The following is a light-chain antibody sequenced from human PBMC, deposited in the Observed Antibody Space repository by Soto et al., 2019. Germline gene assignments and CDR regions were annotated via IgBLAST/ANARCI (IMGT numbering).Light chain of an antibody. CDR3: LQDYTYPWT. Sequence: IQMTQSPSTLSGSVGDRVTITCRASQGISSYLAWYQQKPGKAPKLLIYAASSLRSGVPSRFSGSGSGTHFTLTINSLQAEDSATYFCLQDYTYPWTFGQGTKVDIK. CDR2: AAS. V-gene: IGKV1-6*01. J-gene: IGKJ1*01. CDR1: QGISSY.